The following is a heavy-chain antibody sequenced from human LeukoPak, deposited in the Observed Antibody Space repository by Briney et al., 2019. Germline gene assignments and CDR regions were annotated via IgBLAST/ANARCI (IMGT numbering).Heavy chain of an antibody. J-gene: IGHJ4*02. D-gene: IGHD3-16*02. CDR1: GYTFTNYA. CDR2: IHPSTGNP. Sequence: ASMKVSCKASGYTFTNYAMNWVRQAPGQGLEWMGWIHPSTGNPTYAQGFTGRFVFSLDTSVSTTYLQISSLKAEDTAVYYCARAFHSLGGLSLPNYWGQGTLVTVSS. CDR3: ARAFHSLGGLSLPNY. V-gene: IGHV7-4-1*02.